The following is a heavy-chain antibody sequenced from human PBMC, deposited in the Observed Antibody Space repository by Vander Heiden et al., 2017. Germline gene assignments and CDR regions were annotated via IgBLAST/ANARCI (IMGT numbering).Heavy chain of an antibody. Sequence: EVQLVESGGGLVQPGGSLRRSCAASGLTFSNYWMSWVRQAPGKGLEWVANIKQDGSENYYVDAVKGRLTISRDNAKNSLYLQMNSLRAEDTAVYYCARGGYSSFQPLDYWGQGTLVTVSS. J-gene: IGHJ4*02. CDR3: ARGGYSSFQPLDY. CDR1: GLTFSNYW. V-gene: IGHV3-7*01. D-gene: IGHD6-13*01. CDR2: IKQDGSEN.